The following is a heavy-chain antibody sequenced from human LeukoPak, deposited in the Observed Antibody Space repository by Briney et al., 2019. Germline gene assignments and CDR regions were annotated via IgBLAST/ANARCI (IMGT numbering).Heavy chain of an antibody. J-gene: IGHJ5*02. CDR1: GFTFSTDA. CDR3: ARDPVYGSGSYQPYWFDP. D-gene: IGHD3-10*01. Sequence: PGGSLRLSCAASGFTFSTDAMGWVRQAPGKGLEWVAGISYDGSDKYYAASVKGRFTISRDNSKNTLYLQMNSLRAEDTAVYYCARDPVYGSGSYQPYWFDPWGQGTLVTVSS. V-gene: IGHV3-30*01. CDR2: ISYDGSDK.